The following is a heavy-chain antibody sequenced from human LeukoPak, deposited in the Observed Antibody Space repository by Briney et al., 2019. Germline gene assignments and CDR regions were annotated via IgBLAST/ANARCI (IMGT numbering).Heavy chain of an antibody. J-gene: IGHJ4*02. Sequence: GGSLRLSCAASGFTFSSYSMNWVRQAPGKGLEWVGRIRSNAYGGATESAAPVTGRFTISRDDSENTMYLQMNSLKIEDTAVYYCTRGSNRDDSSDFDCWGQGTLVTVSS. CDR3: TRGSNRDDSSDFDC. CDR1: GFTFSSYS. V-gene: IGHV3-15*07. CDR2: IRSNAYGGAT. D-gene: IGHD3-22*01.